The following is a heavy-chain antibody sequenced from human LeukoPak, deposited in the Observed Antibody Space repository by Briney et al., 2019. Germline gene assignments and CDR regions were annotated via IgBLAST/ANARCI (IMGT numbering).Heavy chain of an antibody. CDR1: GFTFSSYS. CDR3: ARTFSRHSYGFSIAAAGTRYYFDY. CDR2: ISSSSGYI. J-gene: IGHJ4*02. Sequence: GGSLRLSCAASGFTFSSYSMNWVRQAPGKGLEWGSSISSSSGYIYYADSVKGRFTISRDNAKNSLYLQMNSLRAEDTAVYYCARTFSRHSYGFSIAAAGTRYYFDYWGQGTLVTVSS. D-gene: IGHD6-13*01. V-gene: IGHV3-21*04.